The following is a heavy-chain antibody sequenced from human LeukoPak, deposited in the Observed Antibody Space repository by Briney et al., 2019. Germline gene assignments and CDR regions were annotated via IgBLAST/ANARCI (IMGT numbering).Heavy chain of an antibody. CDR2: IYYGGST. Sequence: SETLSLTCTVSGGSISSYYWSWIRQPPGKGLEWIGYIYYGGSTNYNPSLKSRVTISVDTSKNQFSLKLSSVTAADTAVYYCARLGDSSGRFSDYWGQGTLVTVSS. CDR1: GGSISSYY. V-gene: IGHV4-59*01. D-gene: IGHD6-19*01. CDR3: ARLGDSSGRFSDY. J-gene: IGHJ4*02.